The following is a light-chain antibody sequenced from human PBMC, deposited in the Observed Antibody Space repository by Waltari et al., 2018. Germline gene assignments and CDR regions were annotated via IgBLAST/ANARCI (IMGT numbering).Light chain of an antibody. Sequence: QSALTQPASVSGSPGQSITISCSGTDRDVGAYDFVSWYQQHPGKAPHLILYEVSNRPSGISNRFSASKSGNTASLTISGLQAEDEADYYCSSYTTSSAPGVFGTGTRVTVL. J-gene: IGLJ1*01. CDR1: DRDVGAYDF. V-gene: IGLV2-14*01. CDR2: EVS. CDR3: SSYTTSSAPGV.